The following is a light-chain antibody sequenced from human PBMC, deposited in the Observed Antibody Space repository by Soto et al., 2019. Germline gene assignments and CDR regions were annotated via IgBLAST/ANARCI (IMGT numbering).Light chain of an antibody. CDR2: FAS. Sequence: EIVMTQSPATLSVSPGEKATLSCRASQSVNNNLAWYLQKPGQAPRLLIYFASTRATGIPARFSGSGSGTEFTLTISSLQSEDFAVYYCQQYNKWPLTFGGGTKLETK. CDR1: QSVNNN. V-gene: IGKV3-15*01. CDR3: QQYNKWPLT. J-gene: IGKJ4*01.